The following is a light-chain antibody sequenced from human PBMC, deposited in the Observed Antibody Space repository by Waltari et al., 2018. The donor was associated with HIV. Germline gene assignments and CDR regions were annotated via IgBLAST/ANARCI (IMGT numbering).Light chain of an antibody. V-gene: IGKV2-28*01. CDR1: QSLLFSSGNYH. CDR2: LAS. J-gene: IGKJ5*01. CDR3: MQALQTPIT. Sequence: DIVMTQSPLSLSVTPGEPASISCRSSQSLLFSSGNYHFDWYLQKPGQSPQVLIYLASNRASGVPDRFSDSGSGTDFTLKISRVEAEDVGVYYCMQALQTPITFGQGTRLEIK.